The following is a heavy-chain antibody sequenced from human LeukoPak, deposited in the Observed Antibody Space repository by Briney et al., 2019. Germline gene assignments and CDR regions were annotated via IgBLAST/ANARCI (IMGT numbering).Heavy chain of an antibody. V-gene: IGHV3-30*02. CDR1: GFTFSTYA. D-gene: IGHD3-3*01. J-gene: IGHJ4*02. Sequence: GGSLRLSCAASGFTFSTYAMHWVRQAPGKGLEWVGFIRYDASAEYYASSVKGRFTISRDNLSNTLYLHMDSLRGDDTAVYYCARYDFRSGFYPLDYWGQGTLVTVSS. CDR2: IRYDASAE. CDR3: ARYDFRSGFYPLDY.